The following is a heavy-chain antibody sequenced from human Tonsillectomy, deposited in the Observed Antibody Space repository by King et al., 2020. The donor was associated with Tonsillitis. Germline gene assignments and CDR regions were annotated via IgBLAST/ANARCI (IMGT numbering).Heavy chain of an antibody. CDR2: IYSGGST. J-gene: IGHJ3*02. V-gene: IGHV3-53*04. D-gene: IGHD2-15*01. Sequence: VQLVESGGGLVQPGGSLRLSCAASGFTVSSNYMSWVRQAPGKGLEWVSVIYSGGSTYYADSVKGRFTISRHNSKNTLYLQMNSLRAEDTAVYYRARDGGYCSGGSCYGYAFDIWGQGTMVTVSS. CDR3: ARDGGYCSGGSCYGYAFDI. CDR1: GFTVSSNY.